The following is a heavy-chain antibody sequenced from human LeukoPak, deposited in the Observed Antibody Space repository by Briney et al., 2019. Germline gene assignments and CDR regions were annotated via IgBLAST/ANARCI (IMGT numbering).Heavy chain of an antibody. Sequence: ASVKVSCKASGYTFTSYGISWVRQAPGQGLEWMGWISAYNGNTNYAQKFQGRVTMTRDTSISTAYMELSRLRSDNTAVYYCARDLIIGTLGDPWGQGTLVTVSS. J-gene: IGHJ5*02. CDR1: GYTFTSYG. CDR3: ARDLIIGTLGDP. D-gene: IGHD3-22*01. V-gene: IGHV1-18*01. CDR2: ISAYNGNT.